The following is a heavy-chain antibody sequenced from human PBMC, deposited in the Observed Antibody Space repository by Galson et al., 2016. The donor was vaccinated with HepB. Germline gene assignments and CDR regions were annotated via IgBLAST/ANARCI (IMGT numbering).Heavy chain of an antibody. CDR2: IGAYNGNT. Sequence: SVKVSCKASGYTFITHGISWVRQAPGQGLEWMGWIGAYNGNTAYGQNLQDRVTMTTDTSTNTAYMELRSLRSDDTAVYYFARAGTVYGSGFFSDGMDVWGQGTTVAVSS. J-gene: IGHJ6*02. CDR1: GYTFITHG. CDR3: ARAGTVYGSGFFSDGMDV. V-gene: IGHV1-18*04. D-gene: IGHD3-10*01.